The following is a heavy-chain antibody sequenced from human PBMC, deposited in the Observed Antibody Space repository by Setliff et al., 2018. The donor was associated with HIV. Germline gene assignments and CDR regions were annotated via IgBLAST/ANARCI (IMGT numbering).Heavy chain of an antibody. CDR2: VYYDAST. CDR1: GGSISTHY. V-gene: IGHV4-59*11. J-gene: IGHJ4*02. D-gene: IGHD3-22*01. Sequence: PSETLSLTCTVSGGSISTHYWSWIRQPPGKGLEWIGTVYYDASTIYTPSLNSRVIISVDTSKSQFSLNLSSVTAADTAVYYCARERGITMIVVVTHGYFDYWGQGTLVTVSS. CDR3: ARERGITMIVVVTHGYFDY.